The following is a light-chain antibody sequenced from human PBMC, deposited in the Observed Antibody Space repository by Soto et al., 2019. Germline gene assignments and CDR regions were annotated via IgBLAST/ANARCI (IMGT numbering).Light chain of an antibody. CDR3: GSYASSSTLYV. V-gene: IGLV2-14*01. CDR1: SSDVGGYNY. Sequence: ARNHAVSGSGGPGHVLPISSTRTSSDVGGYNYVSWYQQHSGKAPKLMIYDVSNRPSGVSNRFSGSKSGNTASLTISGLQAEDEADYYCGSYASSSTLYVFGTGTKVTVL. CDR2: DVS. J-gene: IGLJ1*01.